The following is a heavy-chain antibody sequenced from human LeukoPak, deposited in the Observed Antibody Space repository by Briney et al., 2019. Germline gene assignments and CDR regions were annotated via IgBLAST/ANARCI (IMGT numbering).Heavy chain of an antibody. V-gene: IGHV4-34*01. D-gene: IGHD6-13*01. J-gene: IGHJ5*02. CDR1: GGSFSGYY. Sequence: SETLSLTCAVYGGSFSGYYWSWIRQPPGKGLEWIGEINHSGSTNYNPSLKSRVTMSVDTSKNQFSLKLSSVTAADTAVYYCARDKAAAGTTWGQGTLVTVSS. CDR3: ARDKAAAGTT. CDR2: INHSGST.